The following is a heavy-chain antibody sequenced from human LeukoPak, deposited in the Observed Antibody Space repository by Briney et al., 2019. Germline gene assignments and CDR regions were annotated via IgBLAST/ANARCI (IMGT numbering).Heavy chain of an antibody. CDR1: GGSISSYY. D-gene: IGHD3-3*01. V-gene: IGHV4-59*01. Sequence: SETLSLTCTVSGGSISSYYWSWIRQPPGKGLEWIGYIYYSGSTSYNPSLKSRVTISVDTSKNRFSLKLSSVTAADTAVYYCARVRVKGYYYYGMDGLGQGA. CDR3: ARVRVKGYYYYGMDG. J-gene: IGHJ6*02. CDR2: IYYSGST.